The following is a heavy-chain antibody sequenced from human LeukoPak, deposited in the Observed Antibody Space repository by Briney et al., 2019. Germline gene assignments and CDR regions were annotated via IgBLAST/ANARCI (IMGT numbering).Heavy chain of an antibody. D-gene: IGHD3-3*01. CDR3: ARGESKRFLEWLFFDY. J-gene: IGHJ4*02. V-gene: IGHV3-21*01. CDR2: ISSSSSYI. CDR1: GFTFSSHS. Sequence: GGSLRLSCAASGFTFSSHSMNWVRQAPGKGLEWVSSISSSSSYIYYADSVKGRFTISRDNAKNSLYLQMNSLRAEDTAVYYCARGESKRFLEWLFFDYWGQGTLVTVSS.